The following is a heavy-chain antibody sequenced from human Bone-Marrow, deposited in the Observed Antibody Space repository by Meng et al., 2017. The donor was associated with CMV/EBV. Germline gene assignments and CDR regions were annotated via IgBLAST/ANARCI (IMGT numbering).Heavy chain of an antibody. CDR3: ARFAETGAFDI. CDR1: GFTFSSYA. CDR2: ISYDGSNK. J-gene: IGHJ3*02. Sequence: SCKASGFTFSSYAMHWVRQAPGKGLEWVAVISYDGSNKYYADSVKGRFTISRDNSKNTLYLQMNSLRAEDTAVYYCARFAETGAFDIWGQGTMVTVSS. D-gene: IGHD1-14*01. V-gene: IGHV3-30*04.